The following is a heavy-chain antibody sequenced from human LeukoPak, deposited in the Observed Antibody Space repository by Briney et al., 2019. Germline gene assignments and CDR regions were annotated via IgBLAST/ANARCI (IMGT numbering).Heavy chain of an antibody. CDR1: GGSISSYY. D-gene: IGHD2-15*01. Sequence: PSQTLSLTCTVSGGSISSYYWSWIRQPAGKGLEWIGRIYTSGSTNYNPSLKSRVTMSVDTSKNQLSLKLSSVTAADTAVYYCATTCRGGSCFDAFDIWGQGTMVTVSS. CDR2: IYTSGST. J-gene: IGHJ3*02. CDR3: ATTCRGGSCFDAFDI. V-gene: IGHV4-4*07.